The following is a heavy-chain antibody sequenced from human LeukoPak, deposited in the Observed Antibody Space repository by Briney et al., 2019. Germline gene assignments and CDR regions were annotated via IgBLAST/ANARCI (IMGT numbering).Heavy chain of an antibody. V-gene: IGHV3-11*01. CDR1: GFTFSDYY. Sequence: GGSLRLSCAASGFTFSDYYMSWIRQAPGKGLEWVSYISGSGRTIFYADSVKGRVSISRDNAKNSLYLQVNSLRAEDTAVYYCARVVYCSGGSCHIFAFDIWGQGAMVTVSS. CDR2: ISGSGRTI. J-gene: IGHJ3*02. D-gene: IGHD2-15*01. CDR3: ARVVYCSGGSCHIFAFDI.